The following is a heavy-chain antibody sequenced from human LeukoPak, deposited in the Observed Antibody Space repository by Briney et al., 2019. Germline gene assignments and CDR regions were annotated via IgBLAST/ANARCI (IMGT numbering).Heavy chain of an antibody. J-gene: IGHJ4*02. CDR2: ISYDGSNK. V-gene: IGHV3-30*03. CDR3: AVHSYGRRLGFDY. CDR1: GFTFSSYG. D-gene: IGHD5-18*01. Sequence: PGGSLRLSCAASGFTFSSYGMHWVRQAPGKGLEWVAVISYDGSNKYYADSVKGRFTISRDNSKNTLYLQMNSLRAEDTAVYYCAVHSYGRRLGFDYWGQGTLVTVSS.